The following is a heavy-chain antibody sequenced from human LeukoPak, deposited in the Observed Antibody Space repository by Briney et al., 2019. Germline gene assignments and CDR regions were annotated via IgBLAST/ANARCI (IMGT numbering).Heavy chain of an antibody. V-gene: IGHV3-21*01. CDR1: GFTFSSYS. Sequence: PGGSLRLSCAASGFTFSSYSMNWFRQAPGKRLKWVSSISSSSSYIYYADSVKGRFTISRDNAKNSLYLQMNSLRAEDTAVYYCARKEINYYDSSGYDLWGQGTLVTVSS. CDR2: ISSSSSYI. CDR3: ARKEINYYDSSGYDL. J-gene: IGHJ4*02. D-gene: IGHD3-22*01.